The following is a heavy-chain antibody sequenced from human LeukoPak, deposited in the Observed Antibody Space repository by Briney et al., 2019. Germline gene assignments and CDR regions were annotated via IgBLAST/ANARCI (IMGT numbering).Heavy chain of an antibody. V-gene: IGHV4-59*12. Sequence: NPSETLSLTCTVSGGSINSYYWSWIRQPPGKGLEWIGYIYYSGSTNYNPSLKSRVTIAVDTSKNQFSLKLTSVTAADTAVFYCARRTGTYYYDSSGYSPWRYYFDYWGQGTLVTVSS. CDR2: IYYSGST. CDR1: GGSINSYY. CDR3: ARRTGTYYYDSSGYSPWRYYFDY. D-gene: IGHD3-22*01. J-gene: IGHJ4*02.